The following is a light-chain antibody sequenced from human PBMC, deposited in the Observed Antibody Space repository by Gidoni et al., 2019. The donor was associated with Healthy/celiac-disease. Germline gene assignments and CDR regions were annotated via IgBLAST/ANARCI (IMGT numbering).Light chain of an antibody. CDR1: ALPKQY. CDR3: QSADSSGTYQV. CDR2: NDS. V-gene: IGLV3-25*03. J-gene: IGLJ2*01. Sequence: SYELTQPPSVSVSPGQTARITCSGDALPKQYAYWYQQKPGQAPVLVIYNDSERPSGIPERFSGSSSGTTVTLTSSGVQAEDEADYYCQSADSSGTYQVFGGGTKLTVL.